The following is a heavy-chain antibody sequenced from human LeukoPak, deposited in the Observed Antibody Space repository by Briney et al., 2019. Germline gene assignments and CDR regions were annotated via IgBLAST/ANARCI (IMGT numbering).Heavy chain of an antibody. CDR1: GYTFTSYG. D-gene: IGHD2-15*01. CDR3: ARYVYCSGGSCYINYYGMDV. CDR2: ISAYNGNT. J-gene: IGHJ6*04. Sequence: ASVKVSCKASGYTFTSYGISWVRQAPGQGLEWMGWISAYNGNTNYAQKLQGRVTMTTDTSTSTAYMELRSLRSDDTAVYYCARYVYCSGGSCYINYYGMDVWGKGTTVTVPS. V-gene: IGHV1-18*04.